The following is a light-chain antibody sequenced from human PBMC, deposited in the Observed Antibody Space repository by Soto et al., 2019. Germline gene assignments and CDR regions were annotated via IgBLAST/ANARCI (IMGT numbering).Light chain of an antibody. CDR3: QQYNSYS. Sequence: DIKMTQSPSTLSGSVGDRVTITCRASQTISSWLAWYQQKPGTAPKVLIYHASNLQSGVPSRFSGSGSGTEFTLTISSLQPDDFATYYCQQYNSYSFGQGTKVDI. J-gene: IGKJ1*01. CDR2: HAS. V-gene: IGKV1-5*01. CDR1: QTISSW.